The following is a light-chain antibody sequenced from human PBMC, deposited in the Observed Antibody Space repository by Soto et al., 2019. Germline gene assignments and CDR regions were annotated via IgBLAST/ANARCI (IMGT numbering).Light chain of an antibody. V-gene: IGLV2-14*01. CDR3: SSYTSSSTRV. Sequence: QSALTQPASVSGSPGQSITISCTGTSSDVGGYNYVSWYQQHPGKAPKLMIYDVSNWPSGVSYRFSGSKSGNTASLTISGLQAEDEADYYCSSYTSSSTRVFGGGTKLTVL. CDR2: DVS. CDR1: SSDVGGYNY. J-gene: IGLJ3*02.